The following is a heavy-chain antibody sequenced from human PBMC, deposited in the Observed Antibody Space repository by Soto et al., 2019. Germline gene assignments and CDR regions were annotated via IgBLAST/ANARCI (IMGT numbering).Heavy chain of an antibody. CDR3: ARKGPGIAAAGGRFDP. J-gene: IGHJ5*02. D-gene: IGHD6-13*01. Sequence: ASVKVSCKASGYTFTSYALHWVRQAPGQRLEWMGWINAGNGNTKYAQKFQGRVTISRDTSASTVYMELSSLRSEDTAVYYCARKGPGIAAAGGRFDPWGQGTLVTV. CDR1: GYTFTSYA. CDR2: INAGNGNT. V-gene: IGHV1-3*01.